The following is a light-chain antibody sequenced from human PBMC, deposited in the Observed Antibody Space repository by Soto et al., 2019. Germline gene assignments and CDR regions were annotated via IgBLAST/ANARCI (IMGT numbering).Light chain of an antibody. Sequence: DVQMTQSPSSLSAFVGDRVTITCRASQGIAPYLAWFQQKPGKVPKLLIYATSTFQSWLPSRFSGSGSGTDFTANFQTLQPQRCGRYSCTKCNFAPLTFGGGTQVEVE. J-gene: IGKJ4*01. CDR1: QGIAPY. V-gene: IGKV1-27*01. CDR3: TKCNFAPLT. CDR2: ATS.